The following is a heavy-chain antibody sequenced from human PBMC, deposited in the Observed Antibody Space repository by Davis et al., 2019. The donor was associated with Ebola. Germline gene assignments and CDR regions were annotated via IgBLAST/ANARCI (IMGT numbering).Heavy chain of an antibody. V-gene: IGHV3-72*01. CDR2: ARNKANGYTT. Sequence: GESLKISCAASGFTFRSYAMSWVRQTPGKGLEWVGRARNKANGYTTEYAASVKDRFTISRDDSKNSLYLQMNSLKTEDTAVYYCAGSLAGSNYYGMDVWGKGTTVTVSS. J-gene: IGHJ6*04. D-gene: IGHD3-3*02. CDR3: AGSLAGSNYYGMDV. CDR1: GFTFRSYA.